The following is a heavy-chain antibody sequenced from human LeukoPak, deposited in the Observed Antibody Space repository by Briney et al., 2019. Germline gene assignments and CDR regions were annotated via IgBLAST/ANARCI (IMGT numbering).Heavy chain of an antibody. CDR2: IYYSGST. Sequence: SSETLSLTCTVSGGSISSSSYYWGWIRQPPGKGLEWIGSIYYSGSTYYNPSLKSRVTISVDTSKNQFSLKLSSVTAADTAVYYCARGNVDDSSTNYWGQGTLVTVSS. D-gene: IGHD3-22*01. CDR3: ARGNVDDSSTNY. V-gene: IGHV4-39*07. CDR1: GGSISSSSYY. J-gene: IGHJ4*02.